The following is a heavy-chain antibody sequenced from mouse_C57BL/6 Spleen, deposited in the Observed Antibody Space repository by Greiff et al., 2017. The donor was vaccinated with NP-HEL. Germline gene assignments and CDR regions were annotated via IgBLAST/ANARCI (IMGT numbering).Heavy chain of an antibody. CDR2: ILPGSGST. D-gene: IGHD1-1*01. V-gene: IGHV1-9*01. CDR3: ARSPYGEWYAMDY. CDR1: GYTFTGYW. J-gene: IGHJ4*01. Sequence: QVQLQQSGAELMQPGASVKLSCKATGYTFTGYWIEWVKQRPGHGLEWIGEILPGSGSTNYHEKFKGKVTFTADTSSNIAYMQLSSLTTEDSAIYYCARSPYGEWYAMDYWGQGTSVTVSS.